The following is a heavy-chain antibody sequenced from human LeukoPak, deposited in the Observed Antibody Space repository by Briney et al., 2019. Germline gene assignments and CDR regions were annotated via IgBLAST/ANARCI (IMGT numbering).Heavy chain of an antibody. Sequence: SETLSLTCTVSGGSISSGDYYWSWIRQPPGKGLEWIGYIYYSGSTYYNPSLKSRVTISVDTSKNQLSLKLSSVTAADTAVYYCARDQGYNWNWFDPWGQGTLVTVSS. D-gene: IGHD1-1*01. J-gene: IGHJ5*02. CDR2: IYYSGST. CDR1: GGSISSGDYY. V-gene: IGHV4-30-4*08. CDR3: ARDQGYNWNWFDP.